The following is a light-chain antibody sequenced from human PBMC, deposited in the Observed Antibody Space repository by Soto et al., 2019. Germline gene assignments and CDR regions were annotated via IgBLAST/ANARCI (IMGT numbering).Light chain of an antibody. J-gene: IGKJ1*01. Sequence: EIVLTQSPGTLSLSPGERATLSCRASQSVSSSYLAGYQQKPGQAPRLLIYGASSRATGIPDRFSGSGSGTDFILTISRLEPEDFAVYYCQQYGSSPWTFGQGIKVEIK. V-gene: IGKV3-20*01. CDR1: QSVSSSY. CDR2: GAS. CDR3: QQYGSSPWT.